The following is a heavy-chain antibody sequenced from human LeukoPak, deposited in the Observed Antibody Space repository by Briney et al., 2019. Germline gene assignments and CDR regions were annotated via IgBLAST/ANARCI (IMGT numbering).Heavy chain of an antibody. J-gene: IGHJ3*01. V-gene: IGHV3-30*02. CDR3: ARGGIAARLYGFDF. CDR1: GVTFSRHV. D-gene: IGHD6-6*01. CDR2: IPSDGSNN. Sequence: PGGSLRLSCAASGVTFSRHVMHWVRQAPGKGLEWVAFIPSDGSNNYYADSVKGRFIISRDSSRNTLYLQMNSLRAEDTALYYCARGGIAARLYGFDFWGQGTMVTVSS.